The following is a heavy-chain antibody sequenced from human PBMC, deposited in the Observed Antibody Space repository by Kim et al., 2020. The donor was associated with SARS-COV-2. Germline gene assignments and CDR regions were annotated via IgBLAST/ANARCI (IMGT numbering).Heavy chain of an antibody. CDR3: AKPMRFGRSNWFDP. CDR1: GFTFSSYV. J-gene: IGHJ5*02. D-gene: IGHD3-10*01. V-gene: IGHV3-23*01. Sequence: GSLRLSCAASGFTFSSYVMSWVRQAPGKGLEWVSAISGSGVSTYYADSVKGRFTISRDNSKNTLCLQMNSLRAEDTAIYYCAKPMRFGRSNWFDPWGQGTLVTVSS. CDR2: ISGSGVST.